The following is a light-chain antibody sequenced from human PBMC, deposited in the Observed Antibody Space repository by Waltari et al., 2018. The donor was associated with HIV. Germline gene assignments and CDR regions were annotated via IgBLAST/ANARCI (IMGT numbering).Light chain of an antibody. CDR1: SRDAGGYHY. CDR2: EVS. CDR3: SSYTSSSTLV. Sequence: QSALTQPASASGSPGQSLTISCPGTSRDAGGYHYVSWYQQHPGKAPKLMTYEVSNRPAGVSNRFSGSKSDNTASLTISGLQAEDEADYYCSSYTSSSTLVFGGGTKLTVL. V-gene: IGLV2-14*01. J-gene: IGLJ2*01.